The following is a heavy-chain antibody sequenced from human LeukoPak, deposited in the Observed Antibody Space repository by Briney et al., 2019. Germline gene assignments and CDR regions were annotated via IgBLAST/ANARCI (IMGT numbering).Heavy chain of an antibody. CDR3: ARDNAPYYYYYYMDV. CDR2: IKQDGSEK. CDR1: RFTFSSYW. V-gene: IGHV3-7*01. Sequence: GGSLRLSCAASRFTFSSYWMSWVRQAPGKGLEWVANIKQDGSEKYYVDSVKGRFTISRDNAKNSLYLQMNSLRAEDTAVYYCARDNAPYYYYYYMDVWGKGTTVTVSS. D-gene: IGHD2-2*01. J-gene: IGHJ6*03.